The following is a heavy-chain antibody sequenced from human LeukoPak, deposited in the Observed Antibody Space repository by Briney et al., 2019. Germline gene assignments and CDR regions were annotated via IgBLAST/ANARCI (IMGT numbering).Heavy chain of an antibody. Sequence: PSETLSLTCTVSGGSISSSSYYWGWIRQPPGKGLEWIGSIYYSGSASYNPSLRSRVTISVDTSKNQFSLKLSSVTAADTAVYYCLTTVDYWGQGTLVTVSS. CDR3: LTTVDY. J-gene: IGHJ4*02. V-gene: IGHV4-39*07. CDR1: GGSISSSSYY. CDR2: IYYSGSA. D-gene: IGHD1-1*01.